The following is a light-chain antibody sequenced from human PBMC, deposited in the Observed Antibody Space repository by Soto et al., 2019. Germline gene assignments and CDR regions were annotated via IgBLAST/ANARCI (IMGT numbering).Light chain of an antibody. CDR3: SSYTSSSTLEAV. CDR1: SSDVGGYNY. CDR2: DVS. Sequence: QSALTQPASVSGSPGQSITISCTGTSSDVGGYNYVSWYQQHPGKAPKLMIYDVSNRPSGVSNRFSGSKSGNTASLTISGLKAEDEADYYCSSYTSSSTLEAVFGTGTKVTVL. J-gene: IGLJ1*01. V-gene: IGLV2-14*01.